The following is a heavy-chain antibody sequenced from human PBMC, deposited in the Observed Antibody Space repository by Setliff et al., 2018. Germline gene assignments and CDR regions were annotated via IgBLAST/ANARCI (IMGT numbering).Heavy chain of an antibody. CDR1: GDSIFDNY. CDR2: ISYTGST. Sequence: PSETLSLTCSVSGDSIFDNYWSWIRQSPGRGLEWIAYISYTGSTNYNPSLKGRVTISLDTSKNHFSLNLRSVTAADTAVYYCARLSPYNTGPPFDYWGQGTLVTVSS. V-gene: IGHV4-59*08. D-gene: IGHD2-8*02. J-gene: IGHJ4*02. CDR3: ARLSPYNTGPPFDY.